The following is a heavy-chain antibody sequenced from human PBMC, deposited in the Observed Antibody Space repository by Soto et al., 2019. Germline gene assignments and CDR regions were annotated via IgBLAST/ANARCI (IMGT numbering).Heavy chain of an antibody. CDR3: AGTSSLQWYYMDV. CDR2: TYYRSRWYN. J-gene: IGHJ6*03. D-gene: IGHD1-7*01. CDR1: GDSVSSNSAA. Sequence: PSQTLSLTCAISGDSVSSNSAAWNWIRQSPSRGLEWLGRTYYRSRWYNDYAVSVRSRITVNADTSKNQFSLHLNSVTPEDTAVNYXAGTSSLQWYYMDVWDKGTTVTVSS. V-gene: IGHV6-1*01.